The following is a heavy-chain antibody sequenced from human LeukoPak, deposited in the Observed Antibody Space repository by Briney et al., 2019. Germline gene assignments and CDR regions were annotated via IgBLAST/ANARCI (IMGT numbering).Heavy chain of an antibody. D-gene: IGHD7-27*01. CDR2: IYYSGST. Sequence: SETLSLTCTVSGGSISSYYWSWIRQPAGKGLEWIGYIYYSGSTNYNPSLKSRVTISVDTSKNQFSLKLSSVTAADTAVYYCARKNPWGYFDYWGQGTLVTVSS. V-gene: IGHV4-59*01. J-gene: IGHJ4*02. CDR1: GGSISSYY. CDR3: ARKNPWGYFDY.